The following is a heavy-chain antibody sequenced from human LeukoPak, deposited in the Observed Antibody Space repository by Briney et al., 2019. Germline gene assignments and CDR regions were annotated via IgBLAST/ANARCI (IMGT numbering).Heavy chain of an antibody. D-gene: IGHD5-18*01. Sequence: PGGSLRLSCAASGFTFSSYAMHWVRQAPGKGLEWVAVISYDGSNKYYADSVKGRFTISRDNSKNTLYLQMNSLRAEDTAVYYCARDLIWIQPIRYYIGYWGQGTLVTVSS. J-gene: IGHJ4*02. CDR1: GFTFSSYA. V-gene: IGHV3-30*04. CDR2: ISYDGSNK. CDR3: ARDLIWIQPIRYYIGY.